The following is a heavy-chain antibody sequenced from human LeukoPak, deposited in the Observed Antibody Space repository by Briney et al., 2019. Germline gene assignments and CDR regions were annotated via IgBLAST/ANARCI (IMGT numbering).Heavy chain of an antibody. CDR3: AKVRGVPAADGLDV. Sequence: HLGGSLRLSCAASGFTFSSYAMSWVRQAPGKGLEWVSGNSGSGGSTDYADSVKGRFTISRDNSRNTLYLQMNSLRAEDTAVYYCAKVRGVPAADGLDVWGQGTTVTVSS. D-gene: IGHD2-2*01. CDR2: NSGSGGST. V-gene: IGHV3-23*01. CDR1: GFTFSSYA. J-gene: IGHJ6*02.